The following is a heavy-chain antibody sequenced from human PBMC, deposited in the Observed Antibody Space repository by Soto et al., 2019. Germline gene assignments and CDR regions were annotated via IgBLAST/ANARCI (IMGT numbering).Heavy chain of an antibody. D-gene: IGHD2-21*01. CDR2: IFFSGRT. CDR3: AAWAIFAKAFQF. V-gene: IGHV4-31*01. J-gene: IGHJ1*01. CDR1: GASVTGGGYY. Sequence: QVQLQESGPGLLKPSQTLSLTCSVSGASVTGGGYYWSWLRQRPGKGLEWIGDIFFSGRTHYNPSLRSPVTISLDTSNNTSSLELTSVTAADTAVYYCAAWAIFAKAFQFWGQGTLVTVSS.